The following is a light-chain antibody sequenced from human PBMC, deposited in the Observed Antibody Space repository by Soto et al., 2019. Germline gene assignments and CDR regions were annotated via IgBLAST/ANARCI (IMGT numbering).Light chain of an antibody. CDR1: QSLLHSNGYNY. V-gene: IGKV2-28*01. CDR3: MQAIQTLT. CDR2: LDS. Sequence: DIVMTQSPLSLPVTPGEPASISCRSSQSLLHSNGYNYLDWYLQKPGQSPQLLIYLDSNRASGGAYRFSGSGSGTDFTLKISRVDAEGVGFYYLMQAIQTLTFGGGTKVEIK. J-gene: IGKJ4*01.